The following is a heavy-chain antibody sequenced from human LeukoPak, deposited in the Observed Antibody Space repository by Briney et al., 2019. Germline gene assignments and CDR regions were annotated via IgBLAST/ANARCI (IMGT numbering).Heavy chain of an antibody. CDR2: IYYTGTT. CDR3: ASLYKSRWYEGDY. V-gene: IGHV4-39*01. CDR1: GGSISSSSYY. J-gene: IGHJ4*02. D-gene: IGHD6-13*01. Sequence: PSETLSLTCTVSGGSISSSSYYWGWIRQPPGKGLEWIGSIYYTGTTYYNPSLKSRVTISVDTSKNQFSLKLSSVTAADTAVYYCASLYKSRWYEGDYWGQGTLVTVSS.